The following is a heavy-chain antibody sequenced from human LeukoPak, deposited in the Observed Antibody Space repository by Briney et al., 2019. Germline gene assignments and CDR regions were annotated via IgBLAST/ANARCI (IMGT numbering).Heavy chain of an antibody. V-gene: IGHV4-34*01. CDR3: ASGRGAGAHYYYYGMDV. CDR1: GGSFSGYH. CDR2: INHSGST. Sequence: SETLSLTCAVYGGSFSGYHWSWIRQPPGKGLEWIGEINHSGSTNYNPSLKSRVTISVDTSKNQFSLKLSSVTAADTAVYYCASGRGAGAHYYYYGMDVWGQGTTVTVSS. J-gene: IGHJ6*02. D-gene: IGHD6-19*01.